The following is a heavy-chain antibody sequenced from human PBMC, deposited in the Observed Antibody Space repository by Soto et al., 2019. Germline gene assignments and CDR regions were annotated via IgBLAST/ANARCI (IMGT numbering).Heavy chain of an antibody. CDR3: ASDDDGARN. CDR2: INQDGSEK. V-gene: IGHV3-7*01. CDR1: GFTFSRDW. D-gene: IGHD2-8*01. J-gene: IGHJ4*02. Sequence: EVQLVESGGGLVQPEGSLRLSCAASGFTFSRDWMHWVRQAPGKGLEWVANINQDGSEKYYVDSVKGRFTISRDNAKNSLCLQMNSLRAEDTAVYSCASDDDGARNWGQGTLVTVSS.